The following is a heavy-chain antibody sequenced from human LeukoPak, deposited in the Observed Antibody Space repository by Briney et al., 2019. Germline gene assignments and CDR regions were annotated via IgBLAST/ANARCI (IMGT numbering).Heavy chain of an antibody. V-gene: IGHV3-7*01. Sequence: GGSLRLSCAASGFTFSSNWMSWVRQAPGKGLEWVANIRQDGSEKYYLDSVEGRFTISRDNGKNSLYLQMNSLRAEDTAVYYCASSYYYYYMDVWGKGTTVTVSS. J-gene: IGHJ6*03. CDR3: ASSYYYYYMDV. CDR1: GFTFSSNW. CDR2: IRQDGSEK.